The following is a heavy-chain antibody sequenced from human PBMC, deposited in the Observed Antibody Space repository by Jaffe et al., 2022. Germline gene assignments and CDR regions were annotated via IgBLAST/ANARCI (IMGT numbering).Heavy chain of an antibody. CDR1: GGSISSSSYY. CDR3: ARPTRPGSGAFDI. D-gene: IGHD3-10*01. CDR2: IYYSGST. Sequence: QLQLQESGPGLVKPSETLSLTCTVSGGSISSSSYYWGWIRQPPGKGLEWIGSIYYSGSTYYNPSLKSRVTISVDTSKNQFSLKLSSVTAADTAVYYCARPTRPGSGAFDIWGQGTMVTVSS. V-gene: IGHV4-39*01. J-gene: IGHJ3*02.